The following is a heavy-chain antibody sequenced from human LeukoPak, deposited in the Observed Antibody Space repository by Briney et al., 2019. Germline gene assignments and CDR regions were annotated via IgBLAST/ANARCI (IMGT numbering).Heavy chain of an antibody. V-gene: IGHV4-4*09. CDR2: IYTSGST. Sequence: SETLALTCTVSGSISGYYWSWVRQPPGKGLEWIGYIYTSGSTNYNPSLESRVTISVDTSKNQFSLDLSSVTAADTAVYYCARQKCTSASCLTKNAFDIWGQGTMVTVSS. J-gene: IGHJ3*02. CDR3: ARQKCTSASCLTKNAFDI. CDR1: GSISGYY. D-gene: IGHD2-2*01.